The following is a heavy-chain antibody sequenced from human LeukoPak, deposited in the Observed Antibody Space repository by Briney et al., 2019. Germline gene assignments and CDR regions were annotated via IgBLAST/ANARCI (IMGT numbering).Heavy chain of an antibody. J-gene: IGHJ6*02. CDR2: IYYSGST. CDR3: ARQLHYGSGPNHYYYGMDV. CDR1: GGSISSSSYY. Sequence: SETLSLTCTVSGGSISSSSYYWGWIRQPPGKGLEWIGTIYYSGSTYYNPSLKSRVTISVDTSKNQFSLKLSSVTAADTAVYYWARQLHYGSGPNHYYYGMDVWGQGTTVTVSS. D-gene: IGHD3-10*01. V-gene: IGHV4-39*01.